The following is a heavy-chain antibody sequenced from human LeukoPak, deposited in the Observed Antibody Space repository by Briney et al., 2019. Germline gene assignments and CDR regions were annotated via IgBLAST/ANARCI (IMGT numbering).Heavy chain of an antibody. CDR2: IIPIFGTA. Sequence: SVKVSCKASGGTFSSYAISWVRQAPGQGLEWMGRIIPIFGTANYAQKFQGRVTITTDESTSTAYMELSSLRSEDTAVYYCARGYDSSGYSPIAFDYWGQGTLVTVSS. CDR1: GGTFSSYA. J-gene: IGHJ4*02. V-gene: IGHV1-69*05. CDR3: ARGYDSSGYSPIAFDY. D-gene: IGHD3-22*01.